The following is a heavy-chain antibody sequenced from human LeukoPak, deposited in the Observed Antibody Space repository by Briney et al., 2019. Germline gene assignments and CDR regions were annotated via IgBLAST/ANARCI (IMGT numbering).Heavy chain of an antibody. D-gene: IGHD3-16*02. CDR3: ARGIGYYYYYMDV. CDR2: INHSGST. V-gene: IGHV4-34*01. CDR1: GGSFSGYY. Sequence: PSETLSLTCAVYGGSFSGYYWSWIRQPPGKGLEWIGEINHSGSTNYNPSLKSRVTISVDTSKNQFSLKLSSVTAADTAVYHCARGIGYYYYYMDVWGKGTTVTVSS. J-gene: IGHJ6*03.